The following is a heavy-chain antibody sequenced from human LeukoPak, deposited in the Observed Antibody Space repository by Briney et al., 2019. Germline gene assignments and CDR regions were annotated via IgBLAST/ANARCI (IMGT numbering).Heavy chain of an antibody. CDR2: IIPIFGTA. CDR1: GGTFSSYA. V-gene: IGHV1-69*05. Sequence: ASVKVSXKASGGTFSSYAISWVRQAPGQGLEWMGRIIPIFGTANYAQKFQGRGTITTDEFTSTAYMELSSPRSEDTAVYYCARGGYSYGYSFDYWGQGTLVTVSS. J-gene: IGHJ4*02. CDR3: ARGGYSYGYSFDY. D-gene: IGHD5-18*01.